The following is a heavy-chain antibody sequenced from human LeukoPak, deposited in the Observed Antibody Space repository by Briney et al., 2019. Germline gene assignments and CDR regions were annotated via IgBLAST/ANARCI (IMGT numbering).Heavy chain of an antibody. CDR3: ARGPSGYDILTGYYNDLDY. D-gene: IGHD3-9*01. Sequence: KPSETLSLTCAVYGGSFSGYYWSWIRQPPGKGLEWIGEIDHSGSTNYNPSLKSRVTISVDTSKNQFSLKLSSVTAADTAVYYCARGPSGYDILTGYYNDLDYWGQGTLVTVSS. CDR1: GGSFSGYY. CDR2: IDHSGST. J-gene: IGHJ4*02. V-gene: IGHV4-34*01.